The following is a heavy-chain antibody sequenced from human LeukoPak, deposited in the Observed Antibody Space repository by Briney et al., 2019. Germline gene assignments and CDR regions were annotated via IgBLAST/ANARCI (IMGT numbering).Heavy chain of an antibody. D-gene: IGHD3-22*01. V-gene: IGHV3-7*01. Sequence: GGSLRLSCAASGFTFSHSWMSWVRQAPGKGLEWVANIKTDGSEKYYVDSVKGRFTISRDNAQNALYLQMNSLRVEDTAVYYCAKDSYDSSGYLFDYWGQGTLVTVSS. J-gene: IGHJ4*02. CDR2: IKTDGSEK. CDR1: GFTFSHSW. CDR3: AKDSYDSSGYLFDY.